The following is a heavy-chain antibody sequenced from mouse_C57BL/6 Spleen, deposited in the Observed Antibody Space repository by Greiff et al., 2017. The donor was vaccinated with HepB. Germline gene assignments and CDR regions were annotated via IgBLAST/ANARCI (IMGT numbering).Heavy chain of an antibody. CDR1: GYAFSSSW. V-gene: IGHV1-82*01. CDR2: IYPGDGDT. J-gene: IGHJ3*01. CDR3: AREHPAY. Sequence: VKLQESGPELVKPGASVKISCKASGYAFSSSWMNWVKQRPGKGLEWIGRIYPGDGDTNYNGKFKGKATLTADKSSSTAYMQLSSLTSEDSAVYFCAREHPAYWGQGTLVTVSA.